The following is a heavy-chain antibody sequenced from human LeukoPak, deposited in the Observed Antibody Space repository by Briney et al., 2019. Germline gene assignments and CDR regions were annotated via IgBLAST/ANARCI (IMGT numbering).Heavy chain of an antibody. CDR1: SGSISYGDYY. Sequence: SQTLSLTCTVSSGSISYGDYYWSWIRQPPGKGLEYIGYIYQSGSAYYNPSLKSRVAISVDRSKNQFSLKLTSVTAADTALYYCARTTSTGGTHFDYWGQGTLVTVSS. J-gene: IGHJ4*02. V-gene: IGHV4-30-2*01. CDR2: IYQSGSA. CDR3: ARTTSTGGTHFDY. D-gene: IGHD2-2*01.